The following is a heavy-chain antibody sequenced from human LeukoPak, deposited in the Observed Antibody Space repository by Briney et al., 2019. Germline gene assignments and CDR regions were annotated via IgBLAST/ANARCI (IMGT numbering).Heavy chain of an antibody. CDR2: IDWDDDK. V-gene: IGHV2-70*11. CDR3: ARIFSSWYVGAFDI. J-gene: IGHJ3*02. D-gene: IGHD6-13*01. Sequence: SGPTLVKPTQTLTLACTFSGFSLSTSGMCVSWIHQPPGKALEWLARIDWDDDKYYSTSLKTRLTISKDTSKNQVVLTMTNMDPVDTATYYCARIFSSWYVGAFDIWGQGTMVTVSS. CDR1: GFSLSTSGMC.